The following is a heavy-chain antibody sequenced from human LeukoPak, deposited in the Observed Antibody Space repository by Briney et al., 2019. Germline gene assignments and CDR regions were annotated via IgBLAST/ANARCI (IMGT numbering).Heavy chain of an antibody. J-gene: IGHJ6*02. D-gene: IGHD1-7*01. CDR3: ARESLVSGTTRGNYYYYGMDV. V-gene: IGHV3-7*01. Sequence: PGGSLRLSCAASGFTFSSYWMSWVRQAPGKGLEWVANIKQDGTEKYYVDSVKGRFTISRDNAKNSLYLQMNSLGAEDTAVYFCARESLVSGTTRGNYYYYGMDVWGQGSTVTVSS. CDR1: GFTFSSYW. CDR2: IKQDGTEK.